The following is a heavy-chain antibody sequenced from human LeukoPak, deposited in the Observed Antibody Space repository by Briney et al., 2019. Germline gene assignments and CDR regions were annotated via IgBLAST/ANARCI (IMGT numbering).Heavy chain of an antibody. CDR1: GYTFTDYY. J-gene: IGHJ4*02. CDR3: ARGRSFGELGVY. CDR2: INPNSDVT. D-gene: IGHD3-10*01. V-gene: IGHV1-2*02. Sequence: RASVKVSCKASGYTFTDYYIHWVRQAPGQGLEWMGSINPNSDVTNYAQNFQGRVTMTRDTFIRTAYMELSRLTSDDTAVYYCARGRSFGELGVYWGQGTLLTVSS.